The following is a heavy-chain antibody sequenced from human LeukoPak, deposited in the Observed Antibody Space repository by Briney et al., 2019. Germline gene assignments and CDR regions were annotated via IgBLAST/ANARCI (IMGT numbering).Heavy chain of an antibody. CDR3: ARVSRYSSGYYVNDY. CDR2: MNPSGGST. Sequence: ASVKVSCKASGYTFTSYYMHWVRQAPGQGLQWMGIMNPSGGSTSYAQKFQGRVTMTRDTSTSTVYMELSSLRSEDTAVYYYARVSRYSSGYYVNDYWGQGTLVTVSS. D-gene: IGHD3-22*01. V-gene: IGHV1-46*03. J-gene: IGHJ4*02. CDR1: GYTFTSYY.